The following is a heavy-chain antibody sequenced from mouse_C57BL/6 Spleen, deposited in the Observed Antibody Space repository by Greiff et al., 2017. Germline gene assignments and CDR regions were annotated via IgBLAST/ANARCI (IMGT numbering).Heavy chain of an antibody. CDR2: INPGSGGT. CDR3: ARRDYSETWFAY. J-gene: IGHJ3*01. D-gene: IGHD2-12*01. V-gene: IGHV1-54*01. CDR1: GYAFTNYL. Sequence: QVQLKQSGAELVRPGTSVKVSCKASGYAFTNYLIEWVKQRPGQGLEWIGVINPGSGGTYYNEKFKGKVTMTADKSSSTAYMQRSSLTSEDAADYFCARRDYSETWFAYWGQGTLVTVSA.